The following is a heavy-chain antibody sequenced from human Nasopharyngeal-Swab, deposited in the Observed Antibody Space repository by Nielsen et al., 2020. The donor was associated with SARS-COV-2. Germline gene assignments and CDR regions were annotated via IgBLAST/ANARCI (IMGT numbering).Heavy chain of an antibody. D-gene: IGHD6-19*01. V-gene: IGHV3-9*01. Sequence: GGSLRLSFSASGFTFDIYAIPWVRQAPGMVLEWVSGLSWNSGSIGYADPVKGRFTISRDNAKNSLYLQMNSLRAEDTALYYCAKILGSGWYGGNLFDYWGQGTLVTVSS. CDR1: GFTFDIYA. CDR3: AKILGSGWYGGNLFDY. J-gene: IGHJ4*02. CDR2: LSWNSGSI.